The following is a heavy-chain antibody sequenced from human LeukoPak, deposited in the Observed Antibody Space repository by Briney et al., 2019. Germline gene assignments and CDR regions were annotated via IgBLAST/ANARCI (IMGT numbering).Heavy chain of an antibody. J-gene: IGHJ6*04. V-gene: IGHV5-10-1*01. CDR2: XXXXDSYT. Sequence: GESLKISCKGSGYSFTSYWISWVRQMPGKGLXXXXXXXXXDSYTNXXXXXQXXXXXSXXKSISTAYLQWSSLKASDTAMYYCARNPSGYSSRYHYYGMDVWGKGTTVTVSS. CDR3: ARNPSGYSSRYHYYGMDV. D-gene: IGHD6-13*01. CDR1: GYSFTSYW.